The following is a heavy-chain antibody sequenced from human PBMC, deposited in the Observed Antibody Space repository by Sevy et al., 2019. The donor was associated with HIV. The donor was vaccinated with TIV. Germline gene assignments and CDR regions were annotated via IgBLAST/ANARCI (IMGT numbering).Heavy chain of an antibody. CDR2: IKQDGSEK. D-gene: IGHD6-19*01. Sequence: GESLKISCAASGFTFSSYWMSWVRQAPWKGLEWVANIKQDGSEKYYVDSVKGRFTISRDNAKNSLYLQMNSLRAEDTAVYYCASEAIAVAIDSYFDLWGRGTLVTVSS. CDR3: ASEAIAVAIDSYFDL. V-gene: IGHV3-7*01. CDR1: GFTFSSYW. J-gene: IGHJ2*01.